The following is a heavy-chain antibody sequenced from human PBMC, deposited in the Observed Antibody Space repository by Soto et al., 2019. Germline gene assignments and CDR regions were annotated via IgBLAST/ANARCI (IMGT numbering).Heavy chain of an antibody. V-gene: IGHV4-59*13. CDR2: VFYTGRA. J-gene: IGHJ6*02. CDR3: ARDGDGRMTTNPYYYNGMDV. D-gene: IGHD4-4*01. CDR1: GGSFSGYY. Sequence: SETLSLTCAVYGGSFSGYYWSWIRQPPGKGLEWIGYVFYTGRANYNASLKSRVSISLDTSNYQFSLKLSSVTAADTAVYYCARDGDGRMTTNPYYYNGMDVWGPGTTVTVSS.